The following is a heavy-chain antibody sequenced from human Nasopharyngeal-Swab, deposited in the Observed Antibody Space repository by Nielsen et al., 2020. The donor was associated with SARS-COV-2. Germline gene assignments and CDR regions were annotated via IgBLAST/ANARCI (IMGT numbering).Heavy chain of an antibody. CDR3: ARGTIVGYCSGGSCLRDGMDV. D-gene: IGHD2-15*01. CDR2: ISSSSSTI. J-gene: IGHJ6*02. Sequence: VRQAPGKGLEWVSYISSSSSTIYYADSVKGRSTISRDNAKNSLYLQMNSLRAEDTAVYYCARGTIVGYCSGGSCLRDGMDVWGQGTTVTVSS. V-gene: IGHV3-48*04.